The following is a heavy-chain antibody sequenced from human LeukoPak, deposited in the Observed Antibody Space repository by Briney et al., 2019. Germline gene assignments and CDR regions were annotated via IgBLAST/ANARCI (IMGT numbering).Heavy chain of an antibody. CDR3: ARGQLYGSSWFDS. D-gene: IGHD6-13*01. CDR2: IYYSGST. J-gene: IGHJ5*01. Sequence: SETLSLTCTVSGGXISSYYWSWIRQPPGKGLEWIGYIYYSGSTNYNPSLKSRVTISVDTSKNQFSLKLSSVTAADTAVYYCARGQLYGSSWFDSWGQGTLVTVSS. CDR1: GGXISSYY. V-gene: IGHV4-59*08.